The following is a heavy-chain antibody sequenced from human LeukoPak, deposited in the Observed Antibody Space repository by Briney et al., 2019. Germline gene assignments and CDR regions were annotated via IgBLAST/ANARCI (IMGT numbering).Heavy chain of an antibody. CDR2: LNPRDGGT. Sequence: ASVKVSCKASGYTFTSYGISWVRQAPGQRHEWMGWLNPRDGGTKSAEKFQGRVTMTRDTSIGTAYMELTRLKSDDTAVYYCLRGILDPAKVGYYDYWGQGTLVTVSS. D-gene: IGHD5-18*01. V-gene: IGHV1-2*02. J-gene: IGHJ4*02. CDR3: LRGILDPAKVGYYDY. CDR1: GYTFTSYG.